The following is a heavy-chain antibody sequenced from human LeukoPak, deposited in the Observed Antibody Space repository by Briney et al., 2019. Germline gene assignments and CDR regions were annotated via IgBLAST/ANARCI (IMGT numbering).Heavy chain of an antibody. J-gene: IGHJ4*01. D-gene: IGHD1-26*01. V-gene: IGHV3-23*01. CDR1: GFSFSNYG. CDR2: ISGSGGST. Sequence: PGGSLRLSCAASGFSFSNYGMNWVRQAPGKGLEWVSAISGSGGSTYYADSVKGRFTISRDNSKNTLYLQMNSLRADDTAIYYCAKGLVGATYNLDYWGHGTLVPVSS. CDR3: AKGLVGATYNLDY.